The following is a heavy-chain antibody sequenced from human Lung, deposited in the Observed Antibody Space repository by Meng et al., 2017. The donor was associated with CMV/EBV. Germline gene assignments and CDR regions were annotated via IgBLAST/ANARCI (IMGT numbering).Heavy chain of an antibody. V-gene: IGHV3-23*01. Sequence: SXAASGFTFSNFAMSWVRLPPGKGLQWVSPITASGGSTYYADSVKGRFTVSRDTSKSTLYLQMNSLRAEDTAIYYCAKAYSSSWYRENYDYWGQGTLVXVSS. J-gene: IGHJ4*02. D-gene: IGHD6-13*01. CDR1: GFTFSNFA. CDR2: ITASGGST. CDR3: AKAYSSSWYRENYDY.